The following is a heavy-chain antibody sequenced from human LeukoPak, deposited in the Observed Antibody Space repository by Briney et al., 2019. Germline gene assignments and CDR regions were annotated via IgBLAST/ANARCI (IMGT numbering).Heavy chain of an antibody. CDR3: TGGTTVTTLDY. V-gene: IGHV3-73*01. CDR2: IRSKAGSYAT. J-gene: IGHJ4*02. Sequence: GGSLKLSCVASGFTFSGSAMHWVRQASGKGLEWVTRIRSKAGSYATEYAASVKGRFTISREDSKNTAYLQMNSLKTEDTAVYYCTGGTTVTTLDYWGQGTLVTVSS. CDR1: GFTFSGSA. D-gene: IGHD4-17*01.